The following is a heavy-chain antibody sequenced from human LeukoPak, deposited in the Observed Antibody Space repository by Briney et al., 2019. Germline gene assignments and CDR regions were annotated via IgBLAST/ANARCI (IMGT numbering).Heavy chain of an antibody. Sequence: PSETLSLTCTVSGGSIGSYYWSWIRQPPGKGLEWIGYIYYSGSTNYNPSLKSRVTISVDTSKNQFSLKLSSVTAADTAVYYCARAGSWYYYYYYMDVWGKGTTVTISS. V-gene: IGHV4-59*01. D-gene: IGHD3-10*01. CDR3: ARAGSWYYYYYYMDV. J-gene: IGHJ6*03. CDR2: IYYSGST. CDR1: GGSIGSYY.